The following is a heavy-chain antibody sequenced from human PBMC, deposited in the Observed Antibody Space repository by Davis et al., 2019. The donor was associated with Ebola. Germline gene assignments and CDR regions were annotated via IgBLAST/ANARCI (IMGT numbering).Heavy chain of an antibody. CDR3: AKSGYKTGWHDVYFDL. J-gene: IGHJ2*01. CDR2: ISGSGSTI. D-gene: IGHD1-1*01. Sequence: PGGSLRLSCAGSEFTFSSYSMNWVRQAPGKGLEWVSVISGSGSTIHYADSVKGRFTISRDNSENKLYLQMNNLRAEDTAVYYCAKSGYKTGWHDVYFDLWGRGTQVTVSS. CDR1: EFTFSSYS. V-gene: IGHV3-23*01.